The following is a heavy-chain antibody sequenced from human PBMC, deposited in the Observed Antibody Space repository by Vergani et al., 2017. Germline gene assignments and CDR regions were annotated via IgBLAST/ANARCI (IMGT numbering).Heavy chain of an antibody. J-gene: IGHJ4*02. D-gene: IGHD6-6*01. CDR3: ARDPASSSSEYDY. CDR1: GFTFSSYA. V-gene: IGHV3-23*01. Sequence: EVQLLESGGGLVQPGGSLRLSCAASGFTFSSYAMSWVRQAPGKGLEWVSAISGSGGSTYYADSVKGRFTISRDNSKNTLYLQMNSRRAEDTGVYYCARDPASSSSEYDYWGQGTLVTVSA. CDR2: ISGSGGST.